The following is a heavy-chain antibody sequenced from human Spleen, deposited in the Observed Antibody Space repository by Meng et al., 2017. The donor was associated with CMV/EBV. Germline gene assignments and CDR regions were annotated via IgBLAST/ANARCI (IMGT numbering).Heavy chain of an antibody. D-gene: IGHD2-2*01. CDR3: ARHGLGCSSTSCQLDYYYGMDV. V-gene: IGHV5-51*01. Sequence: GESLKISCRTSGYSFTDYWIAWVRQVPGKGLEWMGIVSPGDSDIRYSPSFQGQVTISADKSISTAYLQWSSLKASDTAMYYCARHGLGCSSTSCQLDYYYGMDVWGQGTTVTVSS. CDR1: GYSFTDYW. J-gene: IGHJ6*02. CDR2: VSPGDSDI.